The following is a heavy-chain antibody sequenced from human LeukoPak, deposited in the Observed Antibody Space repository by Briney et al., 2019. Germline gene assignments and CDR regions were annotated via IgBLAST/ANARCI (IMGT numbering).Heavy chain of an antibody. CDR2: ISSSSSYI. D-gene: IGHD2-8*01. J-gene: IGHJ4*02. CDR3: ARRFFFPVVTNGYYFDY. V-gene: IGHV3-21*01. CDR1: GFTFSSYS. Sequence: GGSLRLSCAASGFTFSSYSMNWVRQAPGKGLEWVSSISSSSSYIYYADSVKGRFTISRDNAKNSLYLQMNSLRAEDTAVYYCARRFFFPVVTNGYYFDYWGQGTLVTVSS.